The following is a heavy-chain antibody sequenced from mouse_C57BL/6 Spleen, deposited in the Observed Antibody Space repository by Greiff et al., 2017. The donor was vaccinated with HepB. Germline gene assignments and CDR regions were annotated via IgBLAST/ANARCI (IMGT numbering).Heavy chain of an antibody. CDR1: GYTFTSYT. V-gene: IGHV1-4*01. CDR2: INPSSGYT. Sequence: QVQLKQSGAELARPGASVKMSCKASGYTFTSYTMHWVKQRPGQGLEWIGYINPSSGYTKYNQKFKDKATLTADKSSSTAYMQLSSLTSEDSAVYYCARSVVALPYWYFDVWGTGTTVTVSS. CDR3: ARSVVALPYWYFDV. J-gene: IGHJ1*03. D-gene: IGHD1-1*01.